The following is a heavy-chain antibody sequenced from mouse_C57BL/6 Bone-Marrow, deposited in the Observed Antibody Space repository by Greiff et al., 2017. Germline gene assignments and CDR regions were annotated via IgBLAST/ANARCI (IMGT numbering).Heavy chain of an antibody. CDR3: ARAPLTTVVATPFDS. Sequence: QVQLKQSGAELARPGASVKMSCKASGYTFTSYTMHWVKQRPGQGLEWIGYINPSSGYTKYNQKFKDKATLTADKSSSTAYMQLSSLTSEDSAVXYCARAPLTTVVATPFDSWGQGTTLTVSS. V-gene: IGHV1-4*01. D-gene: IGHD1-1*01. CDR1: GYTFTSYT. CDR2: INPSSGYT. J-gene: IGHJ2*01.